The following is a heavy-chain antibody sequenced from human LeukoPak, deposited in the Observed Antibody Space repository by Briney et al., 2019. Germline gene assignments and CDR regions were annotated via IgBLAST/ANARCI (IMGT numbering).Heavy chain of an antibody. CDR3: ARFWGSYRYTPRDWFDP. V-gene: IGHV4-39*07. CDR2: FYYSGST. CDR1: GGSISSSSYC. Sequence: SETMSLTCTVSGGSISSSSYCWGWIRQPPGKGLEWIGSFYYSGSTYYNPSLKSRVTISVDTSKNQFSLKLSSVTAADTAVYYCARFWGSYRYTPRDWFDPWGQGTLVTVSS. D-gene: IGHD3-16*02. J-gene: IGHJ5*02.